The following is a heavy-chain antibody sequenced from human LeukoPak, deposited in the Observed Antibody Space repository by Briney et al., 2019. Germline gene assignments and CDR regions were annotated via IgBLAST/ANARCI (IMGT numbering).Heavy chain of an antibody. CDR3: ARIRYSSGWYRVYFGY. D-gene: IGHD6-19*01. CDR2: IKQDGSEK. Sequence: GGSLRLSCAASGFTFSSYWMSWVRQAPGKGLEWVANIKQDGSEKYYVDSVKGRFTISRDNAKNSLYLQMNSLRAEDTAVYYCARIRYSSGWYRVYFGYWGQGTLVTVSS. V-gene: IGHV3-7*01. J-gene: IGHJ4*02. CDR1: GFTFSSYW.